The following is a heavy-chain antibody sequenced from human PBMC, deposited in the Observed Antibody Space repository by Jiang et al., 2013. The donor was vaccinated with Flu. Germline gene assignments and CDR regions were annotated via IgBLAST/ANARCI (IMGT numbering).Heavy chain of an antibody. CDR1: GGSISSGDYY. CDR3: ASESRDYYDSSGYYQGNWFDP. V-gene: IGHV4-61*02. CDR2: IYTSGST. Sequence: PGLVKPSQTLSLTCTVSGGSISSGDYYWSWIRQPAGKGLEWIGRIYTSGSTNYNPSLKSRVTMSVDTSKNQFSLKLSSVTAADTAVYYCASESRDYYDSSGYYQGNWFDPWGQGTLVTVSS. D-gene: IGHD3-22*01. J-gene: IGHJ5*02.